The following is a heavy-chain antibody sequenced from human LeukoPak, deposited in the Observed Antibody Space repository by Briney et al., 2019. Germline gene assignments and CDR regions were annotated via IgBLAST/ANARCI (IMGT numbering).Heavy chain of an antibody. J-gene: IGHJ6*03. V-gene: IGHV3-20*04. CDR3: AREKVTTDNYYYMDV. Sequence: GGSLRLSCAASGLTFDDHGMSWVRQAPGKGLQWVSAINWNGDSTSYADSVKGRFTISRDNAKNSLYLQMNRLRAEDTALYYCAREKVTTDNYYYMDVWGKGTTVTVSS. CDR2: INWNGDST. CDR1: GLTFDDHG. D-gene: IGHD4-11*01.